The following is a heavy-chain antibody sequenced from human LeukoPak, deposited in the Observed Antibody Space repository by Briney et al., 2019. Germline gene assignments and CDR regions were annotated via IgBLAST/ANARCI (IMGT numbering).Heavy chain of an antibody. Sequence: GVSLRLSCAASGFTISSNYMTWVRQAPGRGLQWVSVIYSDGSTFYADSVKGRFTISRDSSKNTLYLQMNSLRAEDTAVYYCARDHRIGGSWGQGTLVTVSS. CDR2: IYSDGST. CDR3: ARDHRIGGS. D-gene: IGHD3-16*01. V-gene: IGHV3-53*01. CDR1: GFTISSNY. J-gene: IGHJ4*02.